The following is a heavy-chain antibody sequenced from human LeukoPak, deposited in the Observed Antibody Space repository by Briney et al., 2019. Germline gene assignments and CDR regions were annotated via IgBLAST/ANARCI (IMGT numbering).Heavy chain of an antibody. CDR2: IYFTGNT. D-gene: IGHD6-13*01. Sequence: SETLSLTCTVSGGSISSSNYYWGWIRQPPGKGLEWIGGIYFTGNTYYNPSRKSRVTISVDTSKNQFSLKLSSVTAADTAVYYCARGGIAAAGTGIVIGSDFDYWGQGTLVTVSS. J-gene: IGHJ4*02. V-gene: IGHV4-39*01. CDR1: GGSISSSNYY. CDR3: ARGGIAAAGTGIVIGSDFDY.